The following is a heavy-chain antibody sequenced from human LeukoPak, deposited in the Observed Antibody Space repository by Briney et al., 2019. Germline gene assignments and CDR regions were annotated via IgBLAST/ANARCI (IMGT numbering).Heavy chain of an antibody. CDR2: INSDGSST. Sequence: PGGSLRLSCAASGFTFSSYWMHWVRQAPGKGLVWVSRINSDGSSTSYADSVKGRFTISRDNAKNTLYLQMNSLRAEDTAVYYCARDMAHLRYSGYDKDWFDPWGQGTLVTVSS. CDR1: GFTFSSYW. J-gene: IGHJ5*02. CDR3: ARDMAHLRYSGYDKDWFDP. D-gene: IGHD5-12*01. V-gene: IGHV3-74*01.